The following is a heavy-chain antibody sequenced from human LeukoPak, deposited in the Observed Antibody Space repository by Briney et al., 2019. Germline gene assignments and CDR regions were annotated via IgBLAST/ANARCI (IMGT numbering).Heavy chain of an antibody. D-gene: IGHD1-26*01. Sequence: GGSLRLSCAASGFTFSMYAMSWVRQAPGKGLEWVSGITGSGGNRYYADSVKGRFTVSRDNSKTTLYLQMNSLRADDTAVYYCAKGGPTGSNYFDFWGQGTLVTVSS. CDR2: ITGSGGNR. V-gene: IGHV3-23*01. CDR3: AKGGPTGSNYFDF. J-gene: IGHJ4*02. CDR1: GFTFSMYA.